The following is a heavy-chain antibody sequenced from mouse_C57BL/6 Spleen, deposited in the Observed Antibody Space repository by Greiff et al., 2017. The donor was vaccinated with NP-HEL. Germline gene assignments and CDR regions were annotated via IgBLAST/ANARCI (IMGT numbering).Heavy chain of an antibody. Sequence: QVQLKQSGPGLVQPSQSLSITCTVSGFSLTSYGVHWVRQSPGKGLEWLGVIWSGGSKDYNAAFISRLSISKDNSKSQVFFKMNSLQADDTAIYYWARDGGSSGWFAYWGQGTLVTV. CDR3: ARDGGSSGWFAY. CDR1: GFSLTSYG. D-gene: IGHD1-1*01. CDR2: IWSGGSK. V-gene: IGHV2-2*01. J-gene: IGHJ3*01.